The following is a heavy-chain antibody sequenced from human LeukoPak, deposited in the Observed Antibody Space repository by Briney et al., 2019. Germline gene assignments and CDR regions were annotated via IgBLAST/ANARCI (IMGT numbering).Heavy chain of an antibody. Sequence: GGSLRLPCAASGFTFSSYGMHWVRQAPGKGLEWLAVISYDGSIEYYADSVKGRFTISRDNSKNTLYLHMNSLRAEDTAVYYCARSKSGSSWYLPDYWGQGTLVTVSS. CDR3: ARSKSGSSWYLPDY. V-gene: IGHV3-30*03. CDR1: GFTFSSYG. D-gene: IGHD6-13*01. CDR2: ISYDGSIE. J-gene: IGHJ4*02.